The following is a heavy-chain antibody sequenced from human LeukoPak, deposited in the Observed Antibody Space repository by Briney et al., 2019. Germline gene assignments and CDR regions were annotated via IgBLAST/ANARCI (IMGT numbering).Heavy chain of an antibody. D-gene: IGHD6-13*01. CDR2: INPNGGDT. CDR1: GSTFAAYF. Sequence: ASVKVSCTASGSTFAAYFIHWVRQAPGQGLEWMGRINPNGGDTNYAQKFQGRVTMTGDTSISTAYMELSSLGSDDTAMYYCARVGFTTSWSNFDYWGQGTLVTVSS. CDR3: ARVGFTTSWSNFDY. J-gene: IGHJ4*02. V-gene: IGHV1-2*06.